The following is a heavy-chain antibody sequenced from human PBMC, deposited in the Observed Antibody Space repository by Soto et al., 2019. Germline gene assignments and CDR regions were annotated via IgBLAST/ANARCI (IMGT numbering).Heavy chain of an antibody. D-gene: IGHD3-22*01. Sequence: ASVKVSCKTSGYTFSDYGLAWLRQTPGQRPEWMGWVSTYNTNTNYAQKFQGRVTMTTDTSTTTTSMELRSLRSDDTAVYYCARELNTDSSAYYSFAYWGQGTLVTVSS. CDR3: ARELNTDSSAYYSFAY. CDR1: GYTFSDYG. J-gene: IGHJ4*02. CDR2: VSTYNTNT. V-gene: IGHV1-18*01.